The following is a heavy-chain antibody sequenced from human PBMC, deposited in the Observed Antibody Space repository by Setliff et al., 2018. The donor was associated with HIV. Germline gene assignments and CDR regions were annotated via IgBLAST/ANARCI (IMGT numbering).Heavy chain of an antibody. CDR2: IYPGDSET. V-gene: IGHV5-51*01. CDR1: GYTFTDYW. D-gene: IGHD2-8*01. J-gene: IGHJ4*02. CDR3: ARAEDTVLKMYVVTPPCLDY. Sequence: PGESLKISCKVSGYTFTDYWIGWVRQMPGKGLECMGIIYPGDSETKYSPSFQGQVTISADKSITTAYLQWSSLGASDTAMYYCARAEDTVLKMYVVTPPCLDYWGQGTLVTVSS.